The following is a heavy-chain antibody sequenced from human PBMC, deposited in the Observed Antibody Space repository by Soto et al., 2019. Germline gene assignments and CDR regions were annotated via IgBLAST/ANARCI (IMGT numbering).Heavy chain of an antibody. V-gene: IGHV3-30*03. CDR1: GFTFSSYG. J-gene: IGHJ4*02. D-gene: IGHD5-12*01. Sequence: QVQLVESGGGVVQPGRSLRLSCAASGFTFSSYGMHWVRQAPGKGLEWVAVISYDGSNKYYADAVKGRFTISRDNSKNTLYLQMNSLRAEDTAVYYCATPRGDIEYYFDYWGQGTLVTVSS. CDR2: ISYDGSNK. CDR3: ATPRGDIEYYFDY.